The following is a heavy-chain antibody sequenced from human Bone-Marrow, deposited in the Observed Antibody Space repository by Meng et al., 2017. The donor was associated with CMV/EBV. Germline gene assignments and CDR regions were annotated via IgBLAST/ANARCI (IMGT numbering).Heavy chain of an antibody. Sequence: ASVKVSCKASGYTFTSYGISWVRQAPGQGLEWMGWISAYNGNTNYAQKFQGRVTITRNTSISTAYMELSSLRSEDTAVYYCARVGFVYDFWSGYYPYYYYGMDVWGQGTTVTVSS. V-gene: IGHV1-18*01. D-gene: IGHD3-3*01. CDR3: ARVGFVYDFWSGYYPYYYYGMDV. CDR1: GYTFTSYG. CDR2: ISAYNGNT. J-gene: IGHJ6*02.